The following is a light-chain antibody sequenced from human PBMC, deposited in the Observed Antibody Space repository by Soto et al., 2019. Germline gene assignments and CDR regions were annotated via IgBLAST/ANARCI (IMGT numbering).Light chain of an antibody. J-gene: IGKJ1*01. CDR1: QNVNDY. CDR3: QQYSSHRT. V-gene: IGKV1-5*01. Sequence: DIQMTQTPSNLSASVGDRVTINCRASQNVNDYLAWYQQKPGNSPKVLIYDASTLESGVPSRFSGSGSGTEFTLTISGLQADDFATYYCQQYSSHRTFGQGTKVDIK. CDR2: DAS.